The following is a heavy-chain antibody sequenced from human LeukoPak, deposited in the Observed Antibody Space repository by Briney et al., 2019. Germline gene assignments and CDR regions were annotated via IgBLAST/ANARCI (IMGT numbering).Heavy chain of an antibody. D-gene: IGHD1-26*01. CDR2: MNWSGGST. CDR1: GFTFDDYA. CDR3: ARIPEVPGSYFLYHYFYYMDV. V-gene: IGHV3-20*04. J-gene: IGHJ6*03. Sequence: GGSLRLSCAASGFTFDDYAMHWVRQVPGKGLEWVSGMNWSGGSTGYADSVRGRFTISRDNAKNSLYLQMNSLRADDTALYYCARIPEVPGSYFLYHYFYYMDVWGKGTTVTVSS.